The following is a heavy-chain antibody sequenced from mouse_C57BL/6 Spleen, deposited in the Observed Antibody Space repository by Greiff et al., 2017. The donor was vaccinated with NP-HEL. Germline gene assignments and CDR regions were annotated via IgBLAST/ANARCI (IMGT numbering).Heavy chain of an antibody. Sequence: DVMLVESEGGLVQPGSSMKLSCTASGFTFSDYYMAWVRQVPEKGLEWVANINYDGSSTYYLDSLKSRFIISRDNAKNILYLQMSSLKSEDTATYYCARGGDSSGYDYAMDYWGQGTSVTVSS. D-gene: IGHD3-2*02. J-gene: IGHJ4*01. V-gene: IGHV5-16*01. CDR1: GFTFSDYY. CDR3: ARGGDSSGYDYAMDY. CDR2: INYDGSST.